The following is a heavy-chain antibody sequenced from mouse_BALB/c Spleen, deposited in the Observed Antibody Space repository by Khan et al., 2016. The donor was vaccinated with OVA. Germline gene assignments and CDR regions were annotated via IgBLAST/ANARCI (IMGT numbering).Heavy chain of an antibody. V-gene: IGHV1-7*01. CDR3: TRDSIDY. CDR2: INPTSGYT. CDR1: GYTFTTYW. J-gene: IGHJ2*01. Sequence: QVQLQQSGAELAKPGASVKMSCKASGYTFTTYWMHWVKQRPGQGLEWIGYINPTSGYTDYNERFKDKATLSADKSSSTAYMQLSSLTSEDSAVYYCTRDSIDYWCQGTTLTVSS.